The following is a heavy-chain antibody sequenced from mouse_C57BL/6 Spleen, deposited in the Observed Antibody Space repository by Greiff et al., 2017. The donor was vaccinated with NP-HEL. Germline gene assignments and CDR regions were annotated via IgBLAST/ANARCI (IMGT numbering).Heavy chain of an antibody. J-gene: IGHJ4*01. V-gene: IGHV1-59*01. CDR2: IDPSDSYT. Sequence: VQLQQPGAELVRPGTSVKLSCKASGYTFTSYWMHWVKQRPGQGLEWIGVIDPSDSYTNYNQKFKGKATLTVDTSSSTAYMQLSSLTSEDSAVYYCASDYYWGQGTSVTVSS. CDR3: ASDYY. CDR1: GYTFTSYW. D-gene: IGHD2-4*01.